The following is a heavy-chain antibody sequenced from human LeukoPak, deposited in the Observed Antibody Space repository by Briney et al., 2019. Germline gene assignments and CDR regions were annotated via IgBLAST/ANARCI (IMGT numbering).Heavy chain of an antibody. CDR3: ARGGYSSSLRAYYFDY. J-gene: IGHJ4*02. CDR1: GGSISSYY. Sequence: PSETLSLTCTVSGGSISSYYWSWIRQPPGKGLEWIGYIYYSGSTNYNPSLKSRVTTSVDTSKNQFSLKLSSVTAADTAVYYCARGGYSSSLRAYYFDYWGQGTLVTVSS. V-gene: IGHV4-59*01. D-gene: IGHD6-6*01. CDR2: IYYSGST.